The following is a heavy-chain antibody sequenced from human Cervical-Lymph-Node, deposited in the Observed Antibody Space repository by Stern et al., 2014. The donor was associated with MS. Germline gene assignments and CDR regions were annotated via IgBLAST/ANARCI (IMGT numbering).Heavy chain of an antibody. CDR1: GFTFSGSA. CDR3: TSTGQLAAFDI. CDR2: IRNKANSYAT. D-gene: IGHD6-6*01. J-gene: IGHJ3*02. Sequence: VQLVESGGGLVQPGGSLKLSCAASGFTFSGSAMHWVRQASGKGLEWVGRIRNKANSYATSYAASVKGRFTISRDDSKNTAYLQMNSLKTEDTAVYYCTSTGQLAAFDIWGQGTMVTVSS. V-gene: IGHV3-73*01.